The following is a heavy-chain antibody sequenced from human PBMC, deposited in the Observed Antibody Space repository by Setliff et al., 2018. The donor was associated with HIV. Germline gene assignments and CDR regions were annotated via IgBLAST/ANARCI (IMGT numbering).Heavy chain of an antibody. CDR1: GGSISSYY. D-gene: IGHD5-18*01. Sequence: SETLSLTCTVSGGSISSYYWSWIRQPPGEGLEWIGYIYYSGSTNYNPALKSRVTISVDTSKNQFSLKLSSVTAAATAVYYCAGRIQLWFDYWGQGTLVTVSS. CDR3: AGRIQLWFDY. CDR2: IYYSGST. V-gene: IGHV4-59*01. J-gene: IGHJ4*02.